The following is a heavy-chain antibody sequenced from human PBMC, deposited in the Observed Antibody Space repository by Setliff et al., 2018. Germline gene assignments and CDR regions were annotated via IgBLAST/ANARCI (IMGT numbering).Heavy chain of an antibody. CDR1: GFIFSNYF. Sequence: PGGSLRLSCEGSGFIFSNYFMSWFRQAPGKGLEWLSYVTTTGGFTKEADSVRGRFSVSRDNSKKSVYLQINDLRAEDTALYSCAKGGYWDDQHYAFDIWGQGTMVTVSS. V-gene: IGHV3-11*03. D-gene: IGHD1-1*01. CDR3: AKGGYWDDQHYAFDI. CDR2: VTTTGGFT. J-gene: IGHJ3*02.